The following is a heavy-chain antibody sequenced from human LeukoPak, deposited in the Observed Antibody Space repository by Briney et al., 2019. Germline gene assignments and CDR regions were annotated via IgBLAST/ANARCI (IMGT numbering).Heavy chain of an antibody. J-gene: IGHJ3*02. V-gene: IGHV3-30*04. CDR2: ISYDGSTK. CDR1: GFTFSNYA. D-gene: IGHD1-26*01. CDR3: ARGTSIGDAFDI. Sequence: GGSLRLSCAASGFTFSNYALHWVRHPPGKGLEWVAIISYDGSTKYYADSVKGRFTISRDNSKNTLYLQMSSLRTEDTTVYYCARGTSIGDAFDIWGQGTMVTVSS.